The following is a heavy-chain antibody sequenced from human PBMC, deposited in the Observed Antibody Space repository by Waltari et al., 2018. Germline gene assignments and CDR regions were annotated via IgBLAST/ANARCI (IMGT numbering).Heavy chain of an antibody. CDR3: ARDTPEAVSHDAFDI. Sequence: EVQLVESGGGLVQPGGSLRLSCAASGLTFSSYAMNWVRQAPGKGPEWVSYISSSGSTIYYADSVKGRFTISRDNAKNSLYLQMNSLRAEDTAVYYCARDTPEAVSHDAFDIWGQGTMVTVSS. J-gene: IGHJ3*02. V-gene: IGHV3-48*03. CDR2: ISSSGSTI. CDR1: GLTFSSYA. D-gene: IGHD3-22*01.